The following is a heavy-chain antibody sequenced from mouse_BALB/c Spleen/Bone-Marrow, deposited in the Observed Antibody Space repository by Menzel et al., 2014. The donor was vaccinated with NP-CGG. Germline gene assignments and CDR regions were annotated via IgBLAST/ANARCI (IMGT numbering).Heavy chain of an antibody. Sequence: VQRVESGPEVVRPGVSVKISCKGSGYTFTDYAMHWVKQSHAKSLERIGVISTYNGNTNYNQKFKGKATMTVDKSSSTAYMELARLTSEDSAIYYCAREVRAPWYAMDYWGQGTSVTVSS. CDR3: AREVRAPWYAMDY. J-gene: IGHJ4*01. CDR2: ISTYNGNT. D-gene: IGHD2-14*01. V-gene: IGHV1-67*01. CDR1: GYTFTDYA.